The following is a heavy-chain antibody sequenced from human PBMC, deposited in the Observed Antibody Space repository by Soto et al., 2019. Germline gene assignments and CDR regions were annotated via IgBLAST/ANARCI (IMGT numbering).Heavy chain of an antibody. D-gene: IGHD3-22*01. CDR2: IYHSGST. V-gene: IGHV4-38-2*02. Sequence: SATLSLTCSFSGYSISSGYYWGWIRQPPGKGLEWIGSIYHSGSTYYNPSLKSRVTISVDTSKNQFSLRLSSVTAADTAVYYCEGDGANHYDSSGPSPFDYWCQGTLVTV. J-gene: IGHJ4*02. CDR3: EGDGANHYDSSGPSPFDY. CDR1: GYSISSGYY.